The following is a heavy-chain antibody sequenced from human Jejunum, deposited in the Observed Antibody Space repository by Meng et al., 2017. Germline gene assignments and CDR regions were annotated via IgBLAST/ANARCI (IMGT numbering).Heavy chain of an antibody. D-gene: IGHD3-10*01. CDR3: TRARAYGSAYSWFDP. CDR2: TYFRSKWYY. Sequence: QEHLQHAGPGLVKPWPTLSLTCATSGDSVSSNDAAWNWIRQSPSRGLEWLGRTYFRSKWYYDYEVSVRGLITINADTSKNHFSLHLNSVTPEDTAVYFCTRARAYGSAYSWFDPWGQGSLVTVSS. V-gene: IGHV6-1*01. CDR1: GDSVSSNDAA. J-gene: IGHJ5*02.